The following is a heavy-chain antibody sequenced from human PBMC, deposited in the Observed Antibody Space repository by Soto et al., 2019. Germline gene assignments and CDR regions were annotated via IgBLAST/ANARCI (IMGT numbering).Heavy chain of an antibody. Sequence: GGSLRLSCAASGFTFSNAWMSWVRQAPGKGLEWVGRIKSKTDGGTTDYAAPVKGRFTISRDDSKNTLYLQMNSLKTEDTAVYYCTTGYYDYVWGSYRCSGAFDIWGQGTMVTVSS. CDR2: IKSKTDGGTT. J-gene: IGHJ3*02. CDR3: TTGYYDYVWGSYRCSGAFDI. CDR1: GFTFSNAW. V-gene: IGHV3-15*01. D-gene: IGHD3-16*02.